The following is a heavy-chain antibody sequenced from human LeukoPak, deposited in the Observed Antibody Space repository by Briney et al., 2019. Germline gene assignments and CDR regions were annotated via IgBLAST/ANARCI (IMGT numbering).Heavy chain of an antibody. Sequence: GGSLRLSCAASGLTFSNYWMSWVRQAPGKGLERVANIKQDGSEKCYVDSVKGRFTISRDNAKNSLYLQLNSLRAEDTAVYYCARGNGYNNDPFDYWGQGTLVTVSS. CDR2: IKQDGSEK. CDR1: GLTFSNYW. V-gene: IGHV3-7*03. J-gene: IGHJ4*02. D-gene: IGHD5-24*01. CDR3: ARGNGYNNDPFDY.